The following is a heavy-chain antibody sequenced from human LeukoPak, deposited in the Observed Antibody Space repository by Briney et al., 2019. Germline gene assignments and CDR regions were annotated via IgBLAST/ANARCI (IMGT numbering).Heavy chain of an antibody. CDR1: GFTFSSHS. CDR3: ARDFLWGSPDY. Sequence: GGSLRLSCAASGFTFSSHSMKWVRQAPGKGLEWVSYIDDSTTTTHYADSVKGRFTISRDNAKNSLYLQMNSLRAEDTAVYYCARDFLWGSPDYWGQGTLVTVSS. CDR2: IDDSTTTT. V-gene: IGHV3-48*01. J-gene: IGHJ4*02. D-gene: IGHD3-16*01.